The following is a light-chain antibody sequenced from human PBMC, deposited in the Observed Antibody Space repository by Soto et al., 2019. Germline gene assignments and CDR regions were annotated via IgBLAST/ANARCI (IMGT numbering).Light chain of an antibody. CDR3: LHHNSYPQT. CDR2: AAS. Sequence: DIQMTQSPSSLSASVGDRVTITCRASQGIRYALGWYQQKPGKAPKRLIYAASCFQSGVPSRFSGSGPGTEFTLTLRSLQPEDFATYYCLHHNSYPQTFGQGTKVEIK. J-gene: IGKJ1*01. CDR1: QGIRYA. V-gene: IGKV1-17*01.